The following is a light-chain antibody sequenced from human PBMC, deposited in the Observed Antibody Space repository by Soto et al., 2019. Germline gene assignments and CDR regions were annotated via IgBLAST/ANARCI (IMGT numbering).Light chain of an antibody. Sequence: DVQVTLSPSTLSASVGDRVTITCRASQTISSWLAWYQQKPGKAPKLLIYKASTLKSGVPSRFSGSGSGTEFTLTISILQPDDFASYYSQHYKSHSEALGEGTKVDIK. J-gene: IGKJ1*01. CDR2: KAS. CDR1: QTISSW. CDR3: QHYKSHSEA. V-gene: IGKV1-5*03.